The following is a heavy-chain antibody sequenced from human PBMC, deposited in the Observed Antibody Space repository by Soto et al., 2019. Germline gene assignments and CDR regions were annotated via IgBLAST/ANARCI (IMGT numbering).Heavy chain of an antibody. CDR1: GFTLSAYS. D-gene: IGHD1-26*01. CDR3: ARDRPGQQSFYYFDY. CDR2: ISSSSNYI. Sequence: VQLVESGGGLVKPGGSLRLSCAASGFTLSAYSMSWVRQAPGKGLEWVSSISSSSNYIYYVDSVKGRFTISRDTAKNSLHLQMNSLRAEDTAVYYCARDRPGQQSFYYFDYWGQGTLVTVSS. J-gene: IGHJ4*02. V-gene: IGHV3-21*01.